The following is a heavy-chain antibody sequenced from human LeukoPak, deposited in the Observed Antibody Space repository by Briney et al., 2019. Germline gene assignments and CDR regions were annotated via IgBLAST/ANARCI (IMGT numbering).Heavy chain of an antibody. Sequence: PGGSLRPSCAASGFTFSNYWMHWVRQAPGKGLVWVSRIKSDGSSTNYADSVKGRFTISRDNAKNTVSLQMNSLRAEDTGVYYCARAPSEIGGYYPEYFRHWGQGTLVTVSS. V-gene: IGHV3-74*01. J-gene: IGHJ1*01. CDR1: GFTFSNYW. CDR2: IKSDGSST. D-gene: IGHD3-22*01. CDR3: ARAPSEIGGYYPEYFRH.